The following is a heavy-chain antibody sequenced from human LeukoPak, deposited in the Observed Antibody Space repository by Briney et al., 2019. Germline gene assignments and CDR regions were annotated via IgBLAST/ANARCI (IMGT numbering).Heavy chain of an antibody. Sequence: PSETLSLTCTVSGGSISSYYWSSIRQPPGKGLEWIGYIYYSGSTYYNPSLRSRVTISVDTSKNQFSLKLSSVTAADTAVYYCARSSEGRYYYDSSGFSYYYYYMDVWGKGTTVTISS. J-gene: IGHJ6*03. D-gene: IGHD3-22*01. V-gene: IGHV4-59*01. CDR1: GGSISSYY. CDR3: ARSSEGRYYYDSSGFSYYYYYMDV. CDR2: IYYSGST.